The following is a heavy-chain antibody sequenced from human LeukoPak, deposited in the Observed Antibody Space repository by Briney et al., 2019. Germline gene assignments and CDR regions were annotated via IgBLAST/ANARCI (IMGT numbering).Heavy chain of an antibody. D-gene: IGHD3-16*01. J-gene: IGHJ5*02. CDR1: RFTFNNYA. V-gene: IGHV3-23*01. Sequence: GGSLRLSRAPSRFTFNNYAMSWVRQAPGKGLEWVSAVTGPGDTTYYADSVKGRFFMSREDSKTTVYLQMNSVRAEDTAIYYCAKGAEIDLWGQGTLVTVSS. CDR3: AKGAEIDL. CDR2: VTGPGDTT.